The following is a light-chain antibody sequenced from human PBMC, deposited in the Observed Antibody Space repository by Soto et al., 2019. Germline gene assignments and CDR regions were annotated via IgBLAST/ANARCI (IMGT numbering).Light chain of an antibody. Sequence: EIVMTQSPATLSVSPGERATLSCRASQSVSSNLAWYQQKPGQAPRLLIYGASTRATGIPARFSGSGSGTEFTLTISRLQAEDFGVYYCQQYNNLPPPLTFGGGTKVEIK. CDR3: QQYNNLPPPLT. CDR1: QSVSSN. V-gene: IGKV3-15*01. CDR2: GAS. J-gene: IGKJ4*01.